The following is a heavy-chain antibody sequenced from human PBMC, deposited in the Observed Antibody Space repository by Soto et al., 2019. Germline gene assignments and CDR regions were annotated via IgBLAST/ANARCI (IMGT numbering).Heavy chain of an antibody. CDR2: IFQSGST. D-gene: IGHD1-20*01. J-gene: IGHJ5*02. Sequence: SETLSLTCAVSGGSIRSNNWWSWVRQPPGKGLEWIGEIFQSGSTYYNPSLKSRVTISVDTSKNQFSLKLSSVTAADTAVYYCARVGGINWFDPWGQGTLVTVSS. CDR1: GGSIRSNNW. CDR3: ARVGGINWFDP. V-gene: IGHV4-4*02.